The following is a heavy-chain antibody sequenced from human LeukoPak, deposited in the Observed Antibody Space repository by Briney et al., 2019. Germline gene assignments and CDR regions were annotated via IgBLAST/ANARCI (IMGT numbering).Heavy chain of an antibody. CDR2: IWYDGSNK. J-gene: IGHJ4*02. CDR1: GFTFSSYG. Sequence: GGSLRLSCAASGFTFSSYGMHWVRQAPGKGLEWVAVIWYDGSNKYYAGSVKGRFTISRDNSKNTLYLQMNSLRAEDTAVYYCARPLFRGVITSADYWGQGTLVTVSS. V-gene: IGHV3-33*08. CDR3: ARPLFRGVITSADY. D-gene: IGHD3-10*01.